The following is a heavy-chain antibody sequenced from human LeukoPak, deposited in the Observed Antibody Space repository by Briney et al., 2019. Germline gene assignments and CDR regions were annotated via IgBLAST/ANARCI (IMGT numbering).Heavy chain of an antibody. J-gene: IGHJ4*02. V-gene: IGHV3-53*01. CDR2: IYSGGST. CDR3: ARSGREATEIDY. D-gene: IGHD1-1*01. Sequence: PGGSLRLSCAASGFTVSSNYMSWVRQAPGKGLEWVSVIYSGGSTYYADSVKGRFTTSRDNAQNSLYMQMNSLRVEDTAVYYCARSGREATEIDYWGQGTLVTVSS. CDR1: GFTVSSNY.